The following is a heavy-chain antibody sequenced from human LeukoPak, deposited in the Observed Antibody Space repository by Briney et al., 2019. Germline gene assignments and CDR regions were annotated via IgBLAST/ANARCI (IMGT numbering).Heavy chain of an antibody. V-gene: IGHV3-48*01. CDR3: ARARQRLHRYCSSTSCHPYYYYYGMDV. CDR2: ISSSSSTI. CDR1: GFTFSSYS. J-gene: IGHJ6*02. Sequence: PGGSLRLSCAASGFTFSSYSMNWVRQAPGKGLEWVSYISSSSSTIYYADSVKGRFTISRDNAKNSLYLQMNSLRAEDTAVYYCARARQRLHRYCSSTSCHPYYYYYGMDVWGQGTTVTVSS. D-gene: IGHD2-2*01.